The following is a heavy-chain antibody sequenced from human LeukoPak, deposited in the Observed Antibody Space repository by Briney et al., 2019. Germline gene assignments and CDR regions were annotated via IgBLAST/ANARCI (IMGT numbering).Heavy chain of an antibody. CDR1: GFPFSSYE. Sequence: GGSLSLSCAASGFPFSSYEMDWVRQPPGKGLAGVAYISSSGSTIYYAYPVKGRFTISSDNTKKSLYLQRTSMSAEDTAVYYGADSSGWYEDAFDGWGQGTMVTVSS. CDR2: ISSSGSTI. CDR3: ADSSGWYEDAFDG. V-gene: IGHV3-48*03. J-gene: IGHJ3*01. D-gene: IGHD6-19*01.